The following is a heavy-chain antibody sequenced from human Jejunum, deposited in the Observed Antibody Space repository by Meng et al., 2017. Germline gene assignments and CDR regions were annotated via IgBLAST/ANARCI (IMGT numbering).Heavy chain of an antibody. Sequence: LQLQVSGPGLVKPSETLSFTCTVPGDSIRGTCYYWGWIRQPLVKGLEWIGSIYYSGSTFYNPSLKSRVTVSVDTSRDQFSLQLSSVTAADTAVYYCARQTYYYESSGYDYAFDYWGQGTLVTVSS. V-gene: IGHV4-39*01. D-gene: IGHD3-22*01. J-gene: IGHJ4*02. CDR1: GDSIRGTCYY. CDR2: IYYSGST. CDR3: ARQTYYYESSGYDYAFDY.